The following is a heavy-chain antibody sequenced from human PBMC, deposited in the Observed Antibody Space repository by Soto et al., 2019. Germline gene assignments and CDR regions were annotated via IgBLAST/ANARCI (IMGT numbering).Heavy chain of an antibody. CDR1: GFTFSSYA. V-gene: IGHV3-30-3*01. CDR2: ISYDGSNK. Sequence: QVQLVESGGGVVQPGRSLRLSCAASGFTFSSYAMHWVRQAPGKGLEWVAVISYDGSNKYYADSVKGRFTISRDNSKNTLYLPMNSLRAEDTAVYYSARDPSQGIVITFGGVSVGDYWGQGTLVTVSS. J-gene: IGHJ4*02. D-gene: IGHD3-16*02. CDR3: ARDPSQGIVITFGGVSVGDY.